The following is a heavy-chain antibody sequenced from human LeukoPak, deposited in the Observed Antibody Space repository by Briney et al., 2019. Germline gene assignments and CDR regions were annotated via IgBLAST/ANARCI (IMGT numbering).Heavy chain of an antibody. CDR2: IGTAGDT. Sequence: GGSLRLSCAASGFTFSSYDMHWVRQATGKGLEWVSAIGTAGDTYYPGSVKGRFTIPRENARNSLCLQMNSLRAGDTAVYYCARGANGMDVWGQGTTVTVSS. V-gene: IGHV3-13*01. CDR1: GFTFSSYD. CDR3: ARGANGMDV. J-gene: IGHJ6*02.